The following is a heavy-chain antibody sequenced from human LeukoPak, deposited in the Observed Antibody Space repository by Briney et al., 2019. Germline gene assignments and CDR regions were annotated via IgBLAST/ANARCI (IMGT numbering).Heavy chain of an antibody. Sequence: ASVKVSCKASGYTFTSYAMNWVRQAPGQGLEWMGWINTNTGNPTYAQGFTGRFVFSLDTSASTAYLQISSLKAEDTAVYYCARDLQYYYGSGSYLPFDYWGQGTLVTVSS. CDR3: ARDLQYYYGSGSYLPFDY. CDR2: INTNTGNP. D-gene: IGHD3-10*01. CDR1: GYTFTSYA. V-gene: IGHV7-4-1*02. J-gene: IGHJ4*02.